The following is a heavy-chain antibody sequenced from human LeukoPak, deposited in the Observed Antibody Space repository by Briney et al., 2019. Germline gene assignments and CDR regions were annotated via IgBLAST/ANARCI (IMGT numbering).Heavy chain of an antibody. D-gene: IGHD6-13*01. CDR1: GFTFSNYW. V-gene: IGHV3-7*01. CDR3: AREGYSSSWYPNY. J-gene: IGHJ4*02. CDR2: IKTDGSEK. Sequence: GGSLRLSCAASGFTFSNYWMSWVRQAPGKGLEWVANIKTDGSEKYYVDSVKGRFTISRDNAKNSLYLQMNSLRAEDTAVYYCAREGYSSSWYPNYWGQGTLVTVSS.